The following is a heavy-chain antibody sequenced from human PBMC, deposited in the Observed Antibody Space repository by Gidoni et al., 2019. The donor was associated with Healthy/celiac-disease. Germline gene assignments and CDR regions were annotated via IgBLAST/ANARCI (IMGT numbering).Heavy chain of an antibody. CDR1: GYTFTSYT. J-gene: IGHJ4*02. CDR2: VNTNTGNP. D-gene: IGHD1-20*01. CDR3: ARQITGTFDY. Sequence: QVQLVQSGSALKKPGASVKVSCKASGYTFTSYTMNWVRQAPGHGLEWMGWVNTNTGNPTYAQGFTGRFVFSLDTSVSTAYLQINSRKAEDTAVYYCARQITGTFDYWGQGTLVTVSS. V-gene: IGHV7-4-1*02.